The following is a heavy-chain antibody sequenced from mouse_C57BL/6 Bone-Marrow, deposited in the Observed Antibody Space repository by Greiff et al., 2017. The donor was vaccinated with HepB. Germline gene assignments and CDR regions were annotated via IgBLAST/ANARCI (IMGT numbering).Heavy chain of an antibody. J-gene: IGHJ4*01. CDR3: ASQLPPYYAMDY. D-gene: IGHD2-12*01. CDR2: IWSGGST. V-gene: IGHV2-2*01. CDR1: GFSLTSYG. Sequence: VKLVESGPRLVQPSQSLSITCTVSGFSLTSYGVHWVRQSPGKGLEWLGVIWSGGSTDYNAAFISRLSISKDNSKSQVFFKMNSLQADDTAIYYCASQLPPYYAMDYWGQGTSVTVSS.